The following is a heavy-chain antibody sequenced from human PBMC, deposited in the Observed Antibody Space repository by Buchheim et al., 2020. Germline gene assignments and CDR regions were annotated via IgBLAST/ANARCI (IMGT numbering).Heavy chain of an antibody. D-gene: IGHD5-18*01. CDR2: ISYHGGNV. Sequence: QVQLVESGGGVVQPGRSLRLSCAASGFTFSNYGMHWVRQAPGKGLEWVAVISYHGGNVYYEDSVKGRFTISRDNSKNTLYVQMNSLRAEDTAVYYCAKGDTAMITYYFDYWGQGTL. CDR3: AKGDTAMITYYFDY. CDR1: GFTFSNYG. J-gene: IGHJ4*02. V-gene: IGHV3-30*18.